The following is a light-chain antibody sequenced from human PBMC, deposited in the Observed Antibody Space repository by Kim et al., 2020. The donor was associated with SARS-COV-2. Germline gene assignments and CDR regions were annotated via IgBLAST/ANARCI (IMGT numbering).Light chain of an antibody. Sequence: LSPGERGTISCRASQNIGSYLAWYQQKPGQAPRLLLYDISNRATGIPTRFSGSGSGTDFTLTISSLAPEDFAVYYCQHRSNWPTTFGGGTKVDIK. V-gene: IGKV3-11*01. CDR3: QHRSNWPTT. CDR2: DIS. J-gene: IGKJ4*01. CDR1: QNIGSY.